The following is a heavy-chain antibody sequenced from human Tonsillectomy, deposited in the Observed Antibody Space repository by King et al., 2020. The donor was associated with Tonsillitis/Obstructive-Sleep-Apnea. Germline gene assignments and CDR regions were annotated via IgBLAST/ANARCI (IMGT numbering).Heavy chain of an antibody. CDR1: GFTLSDYY. D-gene: IGHD3-3*01. Sequence: VQLVESGGGLVKPGGSLRLSCAASGFTLSDYYMSWIRQAPGKGLEWVSYITSSSSYTNYADSVKGRFTISRDNAKNSLYLQMNSLRAEDPAVYYCARVGQDYDSTPYYMDVWGKGTTVTVSS. J-gene: IGHJ6*03. V-gene: IGHV3-11*05. CDR2: ITSSSSYT. CDR3: ARVGQDYDSTPYYMDV.